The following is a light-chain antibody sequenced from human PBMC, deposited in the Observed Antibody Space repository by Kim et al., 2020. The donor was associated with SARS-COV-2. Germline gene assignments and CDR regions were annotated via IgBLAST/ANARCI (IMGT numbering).Light chain of an antibody. CDR1: SSDVGGFNY. CDR3: SSYAGSYNLV. V-gene: IGLV2-8*01. CDR2: EVT. J-gene: IGLJ2*01. Sequence: GRSFAISCTGTSSDVGGFNYVSWYQQHPGKAPKLMIYEVTKRPSGVPDRFSGSKSGNTASLTVSGLQAEDEAEYYCSSYAGSYNLVFGGGTQLTVL.